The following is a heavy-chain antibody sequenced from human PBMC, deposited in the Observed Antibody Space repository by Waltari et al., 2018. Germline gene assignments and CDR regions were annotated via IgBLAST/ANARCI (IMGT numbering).Heavy chain of an antibody. CDR3: TTGLYDSTGWDH. Sequence: EVPLVESGGGLVKPGGSLRLSCAGSGFTFANAWMSWVRQPPGKGLEWVGRVKSKVHGGTSDYGAAVKGRFTISRDDSKNMLYLQMNNLKTEDTAVYYCTTGLYDSTGWDHWGQGTLVTVSS. J-gene: IGHJ4*02. V-gene: IGHV3-15*01. CDR1: GFTFANAW. D-gene: IGHD3-22*01. CDR2: VKSKVHGGTS.